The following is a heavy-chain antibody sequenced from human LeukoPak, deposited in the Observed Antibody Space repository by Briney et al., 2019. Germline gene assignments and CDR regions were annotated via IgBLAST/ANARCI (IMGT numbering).Heavy chain of an antibody. Sequence: PSETLSLTCAVYGGSFSGYYRSWIRQPPGKGLEWIGEINHSGRTNYNPSLKSRVTISVDTSKNQFSLKLSSVTAADTAVYYCARAPLDYWGQGTLVTVSS. CDR1: GGSFSGYY. CDR2: INHSGRT. V-gene: IGHV4-34*01. CDR3: ARAPLDY. J-gene: IGHJ4*02.